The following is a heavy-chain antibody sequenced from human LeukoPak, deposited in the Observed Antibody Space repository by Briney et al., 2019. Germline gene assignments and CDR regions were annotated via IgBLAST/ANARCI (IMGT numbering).Heavy chain of an antibody. Sequence: GGSLRLSCAASGFTFSSYAMSWVRQAPGKRLEWVSAISGSGGSTYYADSVKGRFTISRDNSKNTLYLQMNSLRAEDTAVYYCASHRYYDFWSGYYPETFDPWGQGTLVTVSS. V-gene: IGHV3-23*01. D-gene: IGHD3-3*01. CDR1: GFTFSSYA. CDR2: ISGSGGST. J-gene: IGHJ5*02. CDR3: ASHRYYDFWSGYYPETFDP.